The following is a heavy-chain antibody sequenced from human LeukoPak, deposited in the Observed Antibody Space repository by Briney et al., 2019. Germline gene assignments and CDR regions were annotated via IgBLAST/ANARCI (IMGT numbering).Heavy chain of an antibody. CDR2: IWNDGSNK. V-gene: IGHV3-33*01. Sequence: GGSLRLSCAASGFTFSSYGMHWVRQAPGKGLEWVAVIWNDGSNKYYADSVKGRFTISRDNSKNTLYLQMNSLRAEDTAVYYCARVLSPYSNYVAFDYWGQGTLVTVSS. CDR1: GFTFSSYG. J-gene: IGHJ4*02. CDR3: ARVLSPYSNYVAFDY. D-gene: IGHD4-11*01.